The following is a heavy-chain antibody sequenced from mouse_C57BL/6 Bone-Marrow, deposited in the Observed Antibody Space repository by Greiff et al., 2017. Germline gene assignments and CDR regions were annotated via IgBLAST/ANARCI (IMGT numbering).Heavy chain of an antibody. CDR2: ISYSGST. CDR1: GYSITSDY. J-gene: IGHJ2*01. CDR3: AKHYYGEGYFDY. D-gene: IGHD1-1*01. Sequence: EVQRVESGPGLAKPSQTLSLTCSVTGYSITSDYWNWIRKFPGNKLEYMGYISYSGSTYYNPSLKSRISITRDTSKNRYYLQLNSVTTEDTATYYCAKHYYGEGYFDYWGQGTTLTVSS. V-gene: IGHV3-8*01.